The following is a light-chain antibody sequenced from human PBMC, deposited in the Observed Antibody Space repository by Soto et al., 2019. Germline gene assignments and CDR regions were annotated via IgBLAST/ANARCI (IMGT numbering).Light chain of an antibody. V-gene: IGLV2-14*03. J-gene: IGLJ1*01. Sequence: QSVLTQPASVSGSPGQSITISCTGTSSDVGGYNYVSWYQHHPGNVPKLMIFDVSYRPSGVSNRFSGSKSGNTASLSISGLQAEDEADYYCSSYTSSSSPFVFGTGTKLTVL. CDR1: SSDVGGYNY. CDR2: DVS. CDR3: SSYTSSSSPFV.